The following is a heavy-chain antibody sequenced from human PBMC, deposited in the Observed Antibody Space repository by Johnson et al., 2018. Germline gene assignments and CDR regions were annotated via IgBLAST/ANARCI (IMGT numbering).Heavy chain of an antibody. Sequence: QVQLVESGGGLVKPGGSLRLSCAASGFTFSDYYMSWIRQAPGKGLEGVSYISSSGSTIYYADSVKGRFTISRDNAKNSLYLQLNSLRAEDTALYYCAKDLWGQNTMRVGNDAFDIWGQGTIVTVSS. CDR1: GFTFSDYY. CDR3: AKDLWGQNTMRVGNDAFDI. V-gene: IGHV3-11*01. J-gene: IGHJ3*02. D-gene: IGHD3-22*01. CDR2: ISSSGSTI.